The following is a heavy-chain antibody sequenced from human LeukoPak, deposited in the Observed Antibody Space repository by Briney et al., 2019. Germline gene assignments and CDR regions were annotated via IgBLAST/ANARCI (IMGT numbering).Heavy chain of an antibody. D-gene: IGHD3-9*01. J-gene: IGHJ6*02. CDR2: IIPILGIA. Sequence: GASVKVSCKASGGTFSSYAISWVRQAPGPGLEWMGRIIPILGIATYAQKFQGRVTITADKSTSTAYMELSSLRSEDTAVYYCARAEYYDILTGPRHYYYYGMDVWGQGTTVTVSS. V-gene: IGHV1-69*04. CDR3: ARAEYYDILTGPRHYYYYGMDV. CDR1: GGTFSSYA.